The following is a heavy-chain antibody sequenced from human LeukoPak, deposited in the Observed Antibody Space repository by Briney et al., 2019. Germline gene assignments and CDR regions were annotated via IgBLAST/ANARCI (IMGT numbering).Heavy chain of an antibody. CDR2: ISYDGSNK. V-gene: IGHV3-30*04. Sequence: GGSLRLSCAASGFTFSSYAMHWVRQAPGKGLEWVAVISYDGSNKYYADSVKGRFTISRDNSKNTLYLQMNSLRAEDTAVYYCARGGDSSWLGYYYYYYMDVWGKGTTVTISS. D-gene: IGHD6-13*01. CDR1: GFTFSSYA. CDR3: ARGGDSSWLGYYYYYYMDV. J-gene: IGHJ6*03.